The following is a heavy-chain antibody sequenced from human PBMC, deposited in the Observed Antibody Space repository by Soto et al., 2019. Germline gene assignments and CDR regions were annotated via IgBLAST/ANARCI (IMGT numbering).Heavy chain of an antibody. D-gene: IGHD5-12*01. V-gene: IGHV4-31*03. CDR1: GGSISSGGYY. Sequence: PSETLSLTCTVSGGSISSGGYYWSWIRQHPGKGLEWIGYIYYSGSTYYNPSLKSRVTISVDTSKNQFSLKLSSVTAADTAVYYCARVGGGYVVDYWGQGTLVTVSS. J-gene: IGHJ4*02. CDR2: IYYSGST. CDR3: ARVGGGYVVDY.